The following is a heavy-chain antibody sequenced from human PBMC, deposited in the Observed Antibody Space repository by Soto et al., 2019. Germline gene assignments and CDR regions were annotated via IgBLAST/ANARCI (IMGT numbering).Heavy chain of an antibody. V-gene: IGHV3-33*01. J-gene: IGHJ2*01. Sequence: QVQLVESGGGVVQPGRSLRLSCAASGFTFSSYGMHWVRQAPGKGLEWVAVIWYDGSNKYYADSVKGRFTISRDNSKNTLYLQMNSLRAEDTAVYYCASDPLLGERAWYFDLCGRGTLVTVSS. CDR3: ASDPLLGERAWYFDL. CDR2: IWYDGSNK. D-gene: IGHD4-17*01. CDR1: GFTFSSYG.